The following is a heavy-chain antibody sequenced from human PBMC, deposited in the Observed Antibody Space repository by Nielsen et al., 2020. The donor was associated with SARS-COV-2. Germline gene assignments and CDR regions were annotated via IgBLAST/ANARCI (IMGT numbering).Heavy chain of an antibody. CDR2: FYTDGST. D-gene: IGHD7-27*01. Sequence: GESLKISCGASGFTISSSFMSWVRQAAGKGLDWVSVFYTDGSTSHADSVKGRFTISRDNSKNTLYRQMNSLRAEDTAVYYCARDNWGRMDVWGQGTTVTVSS. V-gene: IGHV3-66*01. CDR1: GFTISSSF. J-gene: IGHJ6*02. CDR3: ARDNWGRMDV.